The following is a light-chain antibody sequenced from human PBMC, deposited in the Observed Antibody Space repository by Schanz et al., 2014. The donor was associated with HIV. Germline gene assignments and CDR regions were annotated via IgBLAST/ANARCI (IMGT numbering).Light chain of an antibody. Sequence: QSALTQPASVSGSLGQSITISCTGTSGDVGRYDYPSWYQQHPGQAPKLLIYDVTYRPSGISNRFSGSKSAYTASLTISGLQPEDEADYYCSSYTTSSTLVFGGGTKLTVL. V-gene: IGLV2-14*03. CDR1: SGDVGRYDY. CDR3: SSYTTSSTLV. CDR2: DVT. J-gene: IGLJ2*01.